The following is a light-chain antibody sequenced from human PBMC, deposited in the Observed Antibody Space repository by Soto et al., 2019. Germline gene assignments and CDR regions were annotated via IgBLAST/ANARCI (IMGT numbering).Light chain of an antibody. CDR2: EVT. J-gene: IGLJ2*01. CDR1: SSDVGSYNL. CDR3: CSYAGSSTVV. Sequence: QSALTQPASVSGSPGQSITISCTETSSDVGSYNLVSWYQLHPGKAPKLMIYEVTKRPSGISNRFSGSKSGNTASLTISGLQAEDEADYYCCSYAGSSTVVFGGGTKLTVL. V-gene: IGLV2-23*02.